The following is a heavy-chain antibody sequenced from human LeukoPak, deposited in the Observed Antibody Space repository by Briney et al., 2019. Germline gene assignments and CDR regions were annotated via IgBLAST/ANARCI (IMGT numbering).Heavy chain of an antibody. Sequence: SVKVSCKASEGTFSSYAISWVRQAPGQGLEWMGGIIPIFGTANYAQKFQGRVTITADESTSTAYMELSSLRSEDTAVYYCASDYYDSSGYPEPFDYWGQGTLVTVSS. V-gene: IGHV1-69*13. CDR1: EGTFSSYA. CDR3: ASDYYDSSGYPEPFDY. J-gene: IGHJ4*02. D-gene: IGHD3-22*01. CDR2: IIPIFGTA.